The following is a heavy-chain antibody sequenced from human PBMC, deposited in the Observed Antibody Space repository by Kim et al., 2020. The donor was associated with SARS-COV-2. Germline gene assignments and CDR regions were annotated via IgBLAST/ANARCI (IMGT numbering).Heavy chain of an antibody. CDR3: ARDGAKIGAFDI. CDR1: GFTFSSYG. CDR2: IWYDGSNK. V-gene: IGHV3-33*08. J-gene: IGHJ3*02. D-gene: IGHD3-16*01. Sequence: GGSLRLSCAASGFTFSSYGMHWVRQAPGKGLEWVAVIWYDGSNKYYADSVKGRFTISRDNSKNTLYLQMNSLRAEDTAVYYCARDGAKIGAFDIWGQGTMVTVSS.